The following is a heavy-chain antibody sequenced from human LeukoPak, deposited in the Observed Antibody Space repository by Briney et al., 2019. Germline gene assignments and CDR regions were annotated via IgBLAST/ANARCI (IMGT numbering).Heavy chain of an antibody. J-gene: IGHJ4*02. CDR1: GFTFSSYW. Sequence: GGSLRLSCAASGFTFSSYWMNWARQAPGKGLERVASINHNGNVNYYVDSVKGRFTISRDDAKNSLYLQMSNLRAEDTAVYYCARGSFLAYWGQGTLVTVSS. CDR2: INHNGNVN. V-gene: IGHV3-7*01. CDR3: ARGSFLAY.